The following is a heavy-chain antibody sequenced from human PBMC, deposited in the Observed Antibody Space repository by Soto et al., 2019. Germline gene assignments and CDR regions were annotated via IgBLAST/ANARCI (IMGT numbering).Heavy chain of an antibody. Sequence: QVQLVESGGGVVQPGRSLRLSCAASGFTFSSYAMHWVRQAPGKGLEWVAVISYDGSNKYYADSVKGRFTISRDNSKNTLYLQMNSLRAEDMAVYYCARVHSSSGRAHIDFWGQGTMVTVSS. V-gene: IGHV3-30-3*01. D-gene: IGHD3-10*01. CDR1: GFTFSSYA. CDR2: ISYDGSNK. J-gene: IGHJ4*02. CDR3: ARVHSSSGRAHIDF.